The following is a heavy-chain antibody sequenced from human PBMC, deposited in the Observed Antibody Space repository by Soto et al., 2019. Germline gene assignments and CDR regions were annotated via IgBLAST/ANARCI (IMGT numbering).Heavy chain of an antibody. V-gene: IGHV3-30*03. CDR3: AAHSGTYWNQFDC. D-gene: IGHD1-1*01. CDR1: GFTFSTYG. J-gene: IGHJ4*02. Sequence: GGSLRLSCAASGFTFSTYGMHWVRQAPGKGLEWVALISYDGTNKYYGDSVKGRFTISRDNPKNTLYLQMNSLRAEGTAVYYCAAHSGTYWNQFDCCGVGTMVPV. CDR2: ISYDGTNK.